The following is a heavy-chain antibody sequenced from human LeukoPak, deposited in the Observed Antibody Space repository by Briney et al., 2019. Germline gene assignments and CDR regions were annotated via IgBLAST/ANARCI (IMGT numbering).Heavy chain of an antibody. J-gene: IGHJ6*03. Sequence: PSETLSLTCTVSGGSISSYYWSWIRQPQGKGMEWNWYIYYSGSTNYNPSLKSRVSISVEMYKNRFSLKLRSVTAAATAGAYFARSHDYCDYASFYYYMVGWGKGATVTVSS. V-gene: IGHV4-59*01. CDR2: IYYSGST. D-gene: IGHD4-17*01. CDR3: ARSHDYCDYASFYYYMVG. CDR1: GGSISSYY.